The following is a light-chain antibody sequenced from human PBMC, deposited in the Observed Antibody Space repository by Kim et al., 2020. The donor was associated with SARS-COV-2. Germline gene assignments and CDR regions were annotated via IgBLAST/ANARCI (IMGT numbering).Light chain of an antibody. CDR2: GAS. Sequence: LPGEKTTPFCRSSKSVSNSNLAWYQQKPGQAPRLLIYGASSRATGIPDRFSGSGSGTDFTFSISRLESEDFAVYYCQQYGSSPLTFGGGTKVDIK. J-gene: IGKJ4*02. V-gene: IGKV3-20*01. CDR1: KSVSNSN. CDR3: QQYGSSPLT.